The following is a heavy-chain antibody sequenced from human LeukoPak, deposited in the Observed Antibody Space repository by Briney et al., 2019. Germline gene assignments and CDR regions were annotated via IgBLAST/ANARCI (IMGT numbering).Heavy chain of an antibody. CDR1: GYTFTSYG. Sequence: ASVKVSCKASGYTFTSYGISWVRQAPGQGLEWMGWISAYNGNTNYAQKLQGRVTMTTDTSTSTAYMELRCLRSDDTAVYYCARREYYYDSSGYPLYDAFDIWGQGTMVTVSS. V-gene: IGHV1-18*01. CDR3: ARREYYYDSSGYPLYDAFDI. J-gene: IGHJ3*02. CDR2: ISAYNGNT. D-gene: IGHD3-22*01.